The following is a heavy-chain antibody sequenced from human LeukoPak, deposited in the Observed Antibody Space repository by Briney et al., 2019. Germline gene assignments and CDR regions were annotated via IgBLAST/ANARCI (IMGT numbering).Heavy chain of an antibody. V-gene: IGHV4-59*01. D-gene: IGHD4-23*01. CDR1: GGSISSYY. Sequence: TSETLSLTCTVSGGSISSYYWSWIRQPPGKGLEWIGYIYYSGSTNYNPSLKSRVTISVDTSKNQFSLKLSSVTAADTAEYYCARDLGLTTVVTKWAFDIWGQGTMVTVSS. J-gene: IGHJ3*02. CDR3: ARDLGLTTVVTKWAFDI. CDR2: IYYSGST.